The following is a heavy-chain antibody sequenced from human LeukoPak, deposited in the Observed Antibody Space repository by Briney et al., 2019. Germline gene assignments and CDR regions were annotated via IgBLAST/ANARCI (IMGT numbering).Heavy chain of an antibody. CDR2: LYSSGST. CDR3: VRHFSGYWYRGFDY. J-gene: IGHJ4*02. Sequence: SETLSLTCTVSGGSINNNSYHWGWIRQPPGKGLEWIETLYSSGSTYYNPSLKGRVTISLDTSRNQFSLELTSVTAADTAVYYCVRHFSGYWYRGFDYWGQGTPVTVSS. D-gene: IGHD6-25*01. CDR1: GGSINNNSYH. V-gene: IGHV4-39*01.